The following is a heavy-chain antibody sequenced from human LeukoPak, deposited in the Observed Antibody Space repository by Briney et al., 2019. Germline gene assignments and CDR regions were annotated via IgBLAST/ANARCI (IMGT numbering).Heavy chain of an antibody. D-gene: IGHD2-15*01. CDR2: ISAYNGNT. J-gene: IGHJ5*02. CDR1: GYTFTSYG. CDR3: ARDLVAATHFDP. Sequence: ASVKVSCKASGYTFTSYGISWVRQAPGQGREWMGWISAYNGNTNYAQKLQGRVTMTTDTSTSTAYMELRSLRSDDTAVYYCARDLVAATHFDPWGQGTLVTVSS. V-gene: IGHV1-18*01.